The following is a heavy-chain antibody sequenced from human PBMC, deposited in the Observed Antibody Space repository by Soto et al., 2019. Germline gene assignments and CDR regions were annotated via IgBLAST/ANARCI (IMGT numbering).Heavy chain of an antibody. Sequence: QLLQSGGGLVQPGGSLTLSCAASGFTFGTTDMSWVRQAPGEGLEWVSTIDGSGGITYYADSVKGRFTISRDNSRNTVYLQMNILSGDETALYYCVKNSGWFNTWGQGALVTVSS. J-gene: IGHJ5*02. D-gene: IGHD3-10*01. CDR3: VKNSGWFNT. CDR1: GFTFGTTD. V-gene: IGHV3-23*01. CDR2: IDGSGGIT.